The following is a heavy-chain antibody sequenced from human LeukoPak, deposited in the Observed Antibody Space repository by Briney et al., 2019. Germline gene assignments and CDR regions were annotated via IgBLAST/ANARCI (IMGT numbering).Heavy chain of an antibody. D-gene: IGHD1-26*01. CDR3: ASSGFDL. CDR1: GGSISSYY. CDR2: IYYSGST. Sequence: SETLSLTCTVSGGSISSYYWSWIRQPPGKGLEWIGYIYYSGSTNYNPSLKSRVTISVDTSKNQFSLKLSSVTAADTAVYHCASSGFDLWGRGTLVTVSS. J-gene: IGHJ2*01. V-gene: IGHV4-59*01.